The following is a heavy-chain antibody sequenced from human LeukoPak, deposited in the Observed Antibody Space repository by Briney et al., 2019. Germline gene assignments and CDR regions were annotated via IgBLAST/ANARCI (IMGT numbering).Heavy chain of an antibody. CDR1: GFTFSSYW. CDR2: INSAGIST. CDR3: GRDIATAVDY. Sequence: GGSLRLSCTASGFTFSSYWMHWVRQAPGKGLVWVSRINSAGISTSYADSVKGRFTISRDNAKNTLYLQMNSLRAEDTAIYYCGRDIATAVDYWGLGTLVTVSS. V-gene: IGHV3-74*01. J-gene: IGHJ4*02. D-gene: IGHD6-13*01.